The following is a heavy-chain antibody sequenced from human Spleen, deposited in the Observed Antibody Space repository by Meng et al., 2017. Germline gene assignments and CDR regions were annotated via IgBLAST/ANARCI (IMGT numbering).Heavy chain of an antibody. J-gene: IGHJ4*02. CDR3: ARDPTTMAHDFDY. V-gene: IGHV4-59*01. Sequence: SETLSLTCSVSGDSISSFYWSWIRQPPGKGLEWIGYISYSWSFNYSPSLKSRVDISLDTSKTQFALKLSSVTAADTAVYYCARDPTTMAHDFDYWGQGNLVNVSA. D-gene: IGHD4-11*01. CDR1: GDSISSFY. CDR2: ISYSWSF.